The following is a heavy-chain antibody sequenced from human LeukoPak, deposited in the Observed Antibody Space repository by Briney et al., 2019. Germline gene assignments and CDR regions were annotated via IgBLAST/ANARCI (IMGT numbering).Heavy chain of an antibody. CDR3: AKEGDFWSGYYPGNNWFDP. Sequence: ASVKASCKASGYTFTGYYMHWVRQAPGQGLEWMGWINPNSGGTNYAQKFQGRVTMTRDTSISTAYMELSRLRSDDTAVYYCAKEGDFWSGYYPGNNWFDPWGQGTLVTVSS. V-gene: IGHV1-2*02. D-gene: IGHD3-3*01. CDR1: GYTFTGYY. J-gene: IGHJ5*02. CDR2: INPNSGGT.